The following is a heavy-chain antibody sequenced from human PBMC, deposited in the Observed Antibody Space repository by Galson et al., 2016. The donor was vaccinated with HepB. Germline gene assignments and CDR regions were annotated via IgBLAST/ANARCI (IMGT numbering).Heavy chain of an antibody. CDR2: AFHSGST. J-gene: IGHJ3*02. V-gene: IGHV4-59*01. CDR1: GGSIINYY. Sequence: SETLSLTCSVSGGSIINYYWSWVRQPPGKGLEWIGYAFHSGSTNYNPSLKSRVAISMDTSKNQFSPKLSSVTAADTAVYYCARDATYYYNSENDAFDIWGQGTMVTVSS. D-gene: IGHD3-22*01. CDR3: ARDATYYYNSENDAFDI.